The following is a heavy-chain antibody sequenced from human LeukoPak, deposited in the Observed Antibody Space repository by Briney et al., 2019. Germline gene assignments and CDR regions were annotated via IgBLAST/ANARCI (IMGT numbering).Heavy chain of an antibody. CDR1: GFTFSSYG. Sequence: GGSLRLSCAASGFTFSSYGMHWVRQAPGKGLEWVAVIWYDGSNKYYADSVKGRFTISRDNSKNTLYLQMNSLRAEDTAVYYCARPGRIGSGYSYYFDYWGQGTLVTVSS. V-gene: IGHV3-33*01. CDR2: IWYDGSNK. J-gene: IGHJ4*02. D-gene: IGHD3-22*01. CDR3: ARPGRIGSGYSYYFDY.